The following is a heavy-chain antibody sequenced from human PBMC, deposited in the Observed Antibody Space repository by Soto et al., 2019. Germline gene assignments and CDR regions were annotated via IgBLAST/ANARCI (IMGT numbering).Heavy chain of an antibody. Sequence: QVQLVQSGAEVKKPGSSVKVSCKASGGTFSSYAIDWVRQAPGQGLEWRGGIIPIFGTADYAQKFQGRVTXXADESTSTAYMALSSLRSEDTAVYYCARGQTGGGWGYYFDYWRQGTLVTVSS. D-gene: IGHD3-16*01. J-gene: IGHJ4*02. V-gene: IGHV1-69*12. CDR3: ARGQTGGGWGYYFDY. CDR1: GGTFSSYA. CDR2: IIPIFGTA.